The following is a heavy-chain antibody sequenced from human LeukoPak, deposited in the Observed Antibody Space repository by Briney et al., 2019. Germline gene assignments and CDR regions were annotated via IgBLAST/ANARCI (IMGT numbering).Heavy chain of an antibody. J-gene: IGHJ5*02. CDR2: INHSGST. D-gene: IGHD2/OR15-2a*01. CDR3: ARVAGLFDWFDP. Sequence: SETLSLTCAVYGGSFSGYYWSWIRQPPGKGLEWIGEINHSGSTYYNPSLKSRVTISVDRSKNQFSLKLSSVTAADTAVYYCARVAGLFDWFDPWGQGTLVTVSS. V-gene: IGHV4-34*01. CDR1: GGSFSGYY.